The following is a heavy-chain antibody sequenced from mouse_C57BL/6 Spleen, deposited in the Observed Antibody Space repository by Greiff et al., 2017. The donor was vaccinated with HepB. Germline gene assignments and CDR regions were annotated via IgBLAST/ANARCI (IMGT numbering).Heavy chain of an antibody. CDR2: IHPNSGST. V-gene: IGHV1-64*01. J-gene: IGHJ2*01. CDR3: ARYYYDYGYFDY. Sequence: QVQLQQPGAELVKPGASVKLSCKASGYTFTSYWMHWVKQRPGQGLEWIGMIHPNSGSTNYNEKFKSKATLTVDKSSSTAYMQLSSLTSEDSAVYYGARYYYDYGYFDYWGQGTTLTVSS. CDR1: GYTFTSYW. D-gene: IGHD2-4*01.